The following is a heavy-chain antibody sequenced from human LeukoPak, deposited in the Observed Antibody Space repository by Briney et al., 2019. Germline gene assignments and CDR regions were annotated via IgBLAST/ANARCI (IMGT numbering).Heavy chain of an antibody. CDR3: ARDPLSGSSSWYRGNFDY. CDR1: GFTFSSYS. Sequence: PGGSLRLSCAASGFTFSSYSMNWVRQAPGKGLEWVSSISSSSSYIYYADSVKGRFTISRDNAKNSLYLQMNSLRAEDTAVYYCARDPLSGSSSWYRGNFDYWGKGTLVTVSS. CDR2: ISSSSSYI. D-gene: IGHD6-13*01. J-gene: IGHJ4*02. V-gene: IGHV3-21*01.